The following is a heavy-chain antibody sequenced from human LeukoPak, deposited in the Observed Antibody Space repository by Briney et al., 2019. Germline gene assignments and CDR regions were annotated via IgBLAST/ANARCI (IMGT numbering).Heavy chain of an antibody. Sequence: PGGSLRLSCAASGFTFSDYYMSWIRQAPGKGLEWVPYISSSGSTIYYADSVKGRFTISRDNAKNSLYLQMNSLRAEDTAVYYCARGDFWSHLGTGDLQTQYYYGMDVWGRGTTATVSS. CDR2: ISSSGSTI. CDR3: ARGDFWSHLGTGDLQTQYYYGMDV. V-gene: IGHV3-11*01. D-gene: IGHD3-3*01. CDR1: GFTFSDYY. J-gene: IGHJ6*02.